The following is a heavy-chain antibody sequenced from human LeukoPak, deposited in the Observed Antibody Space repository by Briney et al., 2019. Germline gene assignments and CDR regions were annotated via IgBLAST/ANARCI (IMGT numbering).Heavy chain of an antibody. J-gene: IGHJ4*02. CDR3: ATYPQNRH. D-gene: IGHD2/OR15-2a*01. CDR2: IKPNTDGGTA. Sequence: GGSLRLSCSASKFTFSNAWMSWVRQAPGKGLEWLGRIKPNTDGGTAAYAAPVEDRFTISRDDLKGMLYLQMNSLKIEDTAVYYCATYPQNRHWGQGTLVTVSS. CDR1: KFTFSNAW. V-gene: IGHV3-15*01.